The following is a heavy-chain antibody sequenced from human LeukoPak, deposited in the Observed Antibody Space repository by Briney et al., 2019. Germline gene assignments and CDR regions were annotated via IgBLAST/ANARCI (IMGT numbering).Heavy chain of an antibody. J-gene: IGHJ4*02. CDR3: ATYPQNRH. D-gene: IGHD2/OR15-2a*01. CDR2: IKPNTDGGTA. Sequence: GGSLRLSCSASKFTFSNAWMSWVRQAPGKGLEWLGRIKPNTDGGTAAYAAPVEDRFTISRDDLKGMLYLQMNSLKIEDTAVYYCATYPQNRHWGQGTLVTVSS. CDR1: KFTFSNAW. V-gene: IGHV3-15*01.